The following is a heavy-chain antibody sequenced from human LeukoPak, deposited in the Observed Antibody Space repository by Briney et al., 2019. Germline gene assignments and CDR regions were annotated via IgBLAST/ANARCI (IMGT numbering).Heavy chain of an antibody. CDR1: GGSIGSYY. J-gene: IGHJ4*02. CDR2: IYNSGST. D-gene: IGHD5-24*01. V-gene: IGHV4-59*01. CDR3: ARPSRDGYRYTFDY. Sequence: SETLPLTCTVSGGSIGSYYWSWIRQPPGKGLEWIGYIYNSGSTNYSPSLKSRVSISVDTPKNQFSLRLSSVTAADTAAYYCARPSRDGYRYTFDYWGQGILVTVSS.